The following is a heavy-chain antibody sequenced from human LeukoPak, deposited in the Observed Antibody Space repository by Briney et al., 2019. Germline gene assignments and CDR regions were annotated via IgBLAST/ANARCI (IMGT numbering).Heavy chain of an antibody. D-gene: IGHD3-16*01. Sequence: GGSLRLSCASSGFTFSSYAMSWVRQAPGKGLEWVSTIGGTGVRTYYADSVKGRFTISRDNSKNTLYLQINSLRAEDTAVYFCAKDRLGGPYFFHYWGQETLVTVSS. V-gene: IGHV3-23*01. CDR3: AKDRLGGPYFFHY. J-gene: IGHJ4*02. CDR1: GFTFSSYA. CDR2: IGGTGVRT.